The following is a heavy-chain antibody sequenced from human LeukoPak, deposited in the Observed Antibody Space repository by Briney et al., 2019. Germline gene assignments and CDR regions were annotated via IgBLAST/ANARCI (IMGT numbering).Heavy chain of an antibody. D-gene: IGHD3-22*01. CDR1: GFTFSSYA. V-gene: IGHV3-23*01. J-gene: IGHJ3*02. CDR3: AKGLYDSSGYYFDAFDI. CDR2: ISGSGVST. Sequence: PGGSLRLSCAASGFTFSSYAMSWVRQAPGKGLEWVSAISGSGVSTYSADSVKGRFTISRDNSTNTLYLQMNSMRAEDTAVYYCAKGLYDSSGYYFDAFDIWGQGTMVTVSS.